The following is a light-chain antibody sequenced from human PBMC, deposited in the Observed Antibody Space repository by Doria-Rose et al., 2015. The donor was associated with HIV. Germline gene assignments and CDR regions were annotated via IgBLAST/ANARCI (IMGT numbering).Light chain of an antibody. CDR3: VLYMGSGIWM. CDR1: SGPVTGAYY. CDR2: NTY. Sequence: QAVVTQEPSSSVSLGGTVTLTCGLTSGPVTGAYYPSWHQQTPGQAPCTLIYNTYSLYSGVSDRFSGSILGNKAALTISGAQADDESDYYCVLYMGSGIWMFGGGTELTVL. V-gene: IGLV8-61*01. J-gene: IGLJ3*02.